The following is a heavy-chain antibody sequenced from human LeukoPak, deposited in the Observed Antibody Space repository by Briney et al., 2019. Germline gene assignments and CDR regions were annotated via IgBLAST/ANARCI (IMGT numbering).Heavy chain of an antibody. J-gene: IGHJ5*02. V-gene: IGHV4-61*02. CDR2: IYTSGST. D-gene: IGHD3-10*01. Sequence: PSETLSLTCTVSGGSISSGSYYWSWIRQPAGKGLEWIGRIYTSGSTNYNPSLKSRVTISVDTSKNQFSLKLSSVTAADTAVYYCARDRGYYGSGSSNWFDPWGQGTLVTVSS. CDR3: ARDRGYYGSGSSNWFDP. CDR1: GGSISSGSYY.